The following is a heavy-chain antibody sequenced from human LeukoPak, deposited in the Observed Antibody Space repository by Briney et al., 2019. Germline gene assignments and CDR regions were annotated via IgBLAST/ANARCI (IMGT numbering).Heavy chain of an antibody. Sequence: GGSLRLSCSASGFTFSASAMHWVRQAPGKGPQFVSAITNDGRSTYYVDSVKGRFTISRDNSENTLYLQMSSLRREDTAVYYCVRDLTWGQGTLVTVSS. J-gene: IGHJ4*02. D-gene: IGHD4/OR15-4a*01. CDR3: VRDLT. CDR1: GFTFSASA. CDR2: ITNDGRST. V-gene: IGHV3-64D*06.